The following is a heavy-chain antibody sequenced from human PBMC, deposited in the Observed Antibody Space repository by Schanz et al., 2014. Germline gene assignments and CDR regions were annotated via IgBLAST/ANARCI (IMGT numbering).Heavy chain of an antibody. CDR1: GFTFGSYA. D-gene: IGHD4-4*01. CDR2: IRTSASDT. CDR3: AKDRWRATVMVDAFDI. J-gene: IGHJ3*02. V-gene: IGHV3-23*01. Sequence: EVRLLESGGGLVQPGGSLRLSCVGSGFTFGSYAMNWVRQAPGKGLEWVSTIRTSASDTFYADSVKGRFTISRDNSKNTVHLQMNSLRAEDTAVYFCAKDRWRATVMVDAFDIWGQGTKVTVSS.